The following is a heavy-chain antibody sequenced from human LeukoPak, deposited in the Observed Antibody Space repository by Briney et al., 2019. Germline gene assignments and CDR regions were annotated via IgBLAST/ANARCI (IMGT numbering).Heavy chain of an antibody. J-gene: IGHJ4*02. CDR3: ARDRLEMAFDY. V-gene: IGHV3-11*01. D-gene: IGHD5-24*01. Sequence: GGSLRLSCAASGFTFSDYYMSWIRQAPGKGLEWVSYISSSGSTIYYADSMKGRFTISRDNAKNSLYLQMNSLRAEDTAVYYCARDRLEMAFDYWGQGTLVTVSS. CDR1: GFTFSDYY. CDR2: ISSSGSTI.